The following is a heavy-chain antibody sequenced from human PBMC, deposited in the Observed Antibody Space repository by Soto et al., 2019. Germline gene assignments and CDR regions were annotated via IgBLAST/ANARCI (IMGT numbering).Heavy chain of an antibody. CDR1: GFTFSRYA. CDR3: AKIPIIAMDIVATISGFYFDY. CDR2: ISGSGGST. Sequence: PGGSLRLSCAASGFTFSRYAMNWVRQAPGKGLEWVSTISGSGGSTYYADSVKGRFTISRDNTKNTLYLQMNSLRAEDTALYFFAKIPIIAMDIVATISGFYFDYWGQGTLVTVSS. V-gene: IGHV3-23*01. J-gene: IGHJ4*02. D-gene: IGHD5-12*01.